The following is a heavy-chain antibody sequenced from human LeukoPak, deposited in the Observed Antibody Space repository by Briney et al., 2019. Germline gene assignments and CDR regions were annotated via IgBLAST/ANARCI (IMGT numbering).Heavy chain of an antibody. J-gene: IGHJ4*02. CDR2: VSSSGGST. D-gene: IGHD6-25*01. Sequence: GGSLRLSCAASGFTFSSYAMSWVRQAPGKGLEWVSAVSSSGGSTNYADYVKGQFTISRDNSKNTVYLHMNNLRAEDTAVYYCATYYSSGYYYFDYWGQGTLVTVSS. CDR1: GFTFSSYA. CDR3: ATYYSSGYYYFDY. V-gene: IGHV3-23*01.